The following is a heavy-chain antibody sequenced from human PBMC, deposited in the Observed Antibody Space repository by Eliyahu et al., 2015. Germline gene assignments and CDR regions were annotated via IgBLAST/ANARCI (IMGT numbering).Heavy chain of an antibody. CDR2: VNPNSGGT. CDR1: GYPFTGYY. Sequence: QVQLVQSGAEVKKPGASVKVSCXASGYPFTGYYLHWVRPAPGKGLEWMGRVNPNSGGTNYAQKFQGRVTMTRDTSISTAYMELSRLRSDDTAVYYCASGAYDFWSGYLDYWGQGTLVTVSS. CDR3: ASGAYDFWSGYLDY. D-gene: IGHD3-3*01. V-gene: IGHV1-2*06. J-gene: IGHJ4*02.